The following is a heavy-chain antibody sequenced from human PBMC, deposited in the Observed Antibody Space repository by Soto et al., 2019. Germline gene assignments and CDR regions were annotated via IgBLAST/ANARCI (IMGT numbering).Heavy chain of an antibody. V-gene: IGHV2-5*02. CDR1: GFSLDFTPVG. J-gene: IGHJ4*02. D-gene: IGHD3-10*01. CDR2: LYWDGDK. Sequence: QIPLNESGPTLVKPMQTLTLTCNFSGFSLDFTPVGVVWLSQHPEKPLEGLALLYWDGDKRYNPSLPNRVIITKDTSKKEVDLTMTVMEPPDTSPDVCPHFILGRNFVRGVTFHYRGQGVLVTVYS. CDR3: PHFILGRNFVRGVTFHY.